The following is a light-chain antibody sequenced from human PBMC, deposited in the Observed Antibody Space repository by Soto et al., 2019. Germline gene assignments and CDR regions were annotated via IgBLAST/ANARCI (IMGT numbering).Light chain of an antibody. CDR2: DAS. Sequence: EIVLTQSPATLSLSPGERATLSCRASQSVSSYLAWYQQKPGQAPRLLIYDASNRATGIPARFSGSGSGTDFTLPIRSLEPEDFAVYCCQQRSNWPLTFGGGTKVEIK. CDR1: QSVSSY. CDR3: QQRSNWPLT. V-gene: IGKV3-11*01. J-gene: IGKJ4*01.